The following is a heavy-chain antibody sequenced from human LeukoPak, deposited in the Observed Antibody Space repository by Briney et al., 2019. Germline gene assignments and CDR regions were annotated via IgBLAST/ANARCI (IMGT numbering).Heavy chain of an antibody. Sequence: GGSLRLSCAASGFTFSSYAMSWVRQAPGKGLEWVSAISGSGGSTYYADSVKGRFTISRDNSKNTLYLQMNSLRAEDTVVYYCAKADRRDGYNKGYYFDYWGQGTLVTVSS. V-gene: IGHV3-23*01. CDR1: GFTFSSYA. CDR2: ISGSGGST. CDR3: AKADRRDGYNKGYYFDY. D-gene: IGHD5-24*01. J-gene: IGHJ4*02.